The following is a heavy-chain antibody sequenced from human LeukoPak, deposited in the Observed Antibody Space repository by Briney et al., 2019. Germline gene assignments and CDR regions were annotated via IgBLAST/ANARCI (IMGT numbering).Heavy chain of an antibody. J-gene: IGHJ5*02. Sequence: SETLSLTCTVSGGSISSYYWSWIRQPPGKGLEWIGSIYYSGSTYYNPSLKSRVTISVDTSKNQFSLKLSSVTAADTAVYYCARVSGQGWFDPWGQGTLVTVSS. CDR2: IYYSGST. V-gene: IGHV4-39*07. D-gene: IGHD3-3*02. CDR3: ARVSGQGWFDP. CDR1: GGSISSYY.